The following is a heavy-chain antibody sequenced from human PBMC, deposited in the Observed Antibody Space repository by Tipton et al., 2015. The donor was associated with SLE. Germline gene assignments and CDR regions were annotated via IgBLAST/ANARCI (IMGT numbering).Heavy chain of an antibody. V-gene: IGHV4-39*07. Sequence: TLSLTCTVSGDSIDSSTYYWGWIRQPPGKGLEWIGSMYHSGSTYYNPSLRSRVTISLDTSKNQFSLKLRSVTAADTAVYYCVRDHDHDFWSAYPDYYGMDVWGQGTTVTVS. D-gene: IGHD3-3*01. J-gene: IGHJ6*02. CDR1: GDSIDSSTYY. CDR3: VRDHDHDFWSAYPDYYGMDV. CDR2: MYHSGST.